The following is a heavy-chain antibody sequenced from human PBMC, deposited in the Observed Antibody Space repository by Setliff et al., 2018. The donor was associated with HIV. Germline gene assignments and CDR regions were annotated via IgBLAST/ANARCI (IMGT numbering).Heavy chain of an antibody. Sequence: SETLSLTCGVYGGSFSGYYWSWIRQPPGKGLEWIGEINDSGSTNYNPSLKSRVSISVDTSKNQFSLKLSSVTAADTAVYYCARDVRINTNFRLYYYYMDVWGKGTTVTVSS. CDR2: INDSGST. J-gene: IGHJ6*03. CDR3: ARDVRINTNFRLYYYYMDV. CDR1: GGSFSGYY. D-gene: IGHD1-1*01. V-gene: IGHV4-34*01.